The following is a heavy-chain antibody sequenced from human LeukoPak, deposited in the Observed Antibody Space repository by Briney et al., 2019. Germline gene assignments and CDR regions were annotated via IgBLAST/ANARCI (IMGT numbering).Heavy chain of an antibody. Sequence: PSETLSLTCTVSGGSISSYYWSWIRQPPGKGLEWIGRIYTSGNTNYNPSLKSRVTISVDKSKNQFSLKLSSVTAADTAVYYCARDLPGRDWFDPWGQGTLVTVSS. CDR1: GGSISSYY. D-gene: IGHD1-26*01. V-gene: IGHV4-4*07. CDR3: ARDLPGRDWFDP. CDR2: IYTSGNT. J-gene: IGHJ5*02.